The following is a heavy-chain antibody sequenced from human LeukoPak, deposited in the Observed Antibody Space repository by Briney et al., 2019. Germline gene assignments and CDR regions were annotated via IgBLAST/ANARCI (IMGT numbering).Heavy chain of an antibody. Sequence: SETLSLTCAVYGGSFSGYYWSWIRQPPGKGLEGIGEINHSGSTNYNPSVKSRVTISVDTSKNQFSLKLSSVTAADTAVYYCARIRIAAAGFDYWGQGTLVTVSS. V-gene: IGHV4-34*01. CDR3: ARIRIAAAGFDY. D-gene: IGHD6-6*01. CDR2: INHSGST. CDR1: GGSFSGYY. J-gene: IGHJ4*02.